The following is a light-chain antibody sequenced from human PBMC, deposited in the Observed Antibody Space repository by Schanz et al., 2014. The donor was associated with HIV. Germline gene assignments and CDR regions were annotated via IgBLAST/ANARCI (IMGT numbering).Light chain of an antibody. CDR1: QIISTY. CDR2: EAS. Sequence: DIQMTQSPSAMSASVGDRVTITCRASQIISTYLNWYQQKPGKAPDLLIYEASILETGVPSRFSGSGSGTSFTLTSSSLQPDDFATYYCQQCVTYPYTFGQGTKLDIK. V-gene: IGKV1-39*01. CDR3: QQCVTYPYT. J-gene: IGKJ2*01.